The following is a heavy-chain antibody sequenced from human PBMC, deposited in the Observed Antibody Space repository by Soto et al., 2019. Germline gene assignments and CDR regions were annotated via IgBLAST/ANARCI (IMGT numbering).Heavy chain of an antibody. V-gene: IGHV1-69*01. J-gene: IGHJ5*02. D-gene: IGHD1-20*01. Sequence: QVQLVQSGAEVKKPGSSVKVSCKASGVTFSSYGISWVRQAPGQGLEFMGGIIPIFGTTNYAHKFRGRVTFTADESTNTTYMELTSLRSEDTAVYYCSRASGRGGYNWFDPWGQGTLVTISS. CDR3: SRASGRGGYNWFDP. CDR2: IIPIFGTT. CDR1: GVTFSSYG.